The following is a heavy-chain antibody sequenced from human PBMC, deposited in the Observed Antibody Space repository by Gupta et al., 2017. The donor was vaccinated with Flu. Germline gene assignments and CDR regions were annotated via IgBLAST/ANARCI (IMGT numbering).Heavy chain of an antibody. V-gene: IGHV3-15*01. D-gene: IGHD5-18*01. CDR3: TTLGYTYGSGLDY. J-gene: IGHJ4*02. CDR2: IKSKTKGGTA. CDR1: GFSFINAW. Sequence: ESGGGLVKPGGSLRLSCAASGFSFINAWMSWVRQAPGKGLEWVGHIKSKTKGGTANHAAPVKGRFTISRDDSKNTLYVQMNSLKTEDTAVYYYTTLGYTYGSGLDYWGQGTLVTVSS.